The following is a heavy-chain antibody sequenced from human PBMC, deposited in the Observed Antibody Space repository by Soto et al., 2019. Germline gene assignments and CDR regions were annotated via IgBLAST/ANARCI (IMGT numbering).Heavy chain of an antibody. V-gene: IGHV1-3*01. D-gene: IGHD3-10*01. CDR2: INAGNGRE. CDR1: GYTFTSYT. J-gene: IGHJ4*02. Sequence: QVQLEQSGAEVKKPGASVKVSCKTSGYTFTSYTLHWVRQAPGQGLEWMGWINAGNGREKYSQRFQDRVSLSTDKPATTAYRELRSPRSEDPAMYYCARGGGWVGEASFDSWGQGTLVTVSS. CDR3: ARGGGWVGEASFDS.